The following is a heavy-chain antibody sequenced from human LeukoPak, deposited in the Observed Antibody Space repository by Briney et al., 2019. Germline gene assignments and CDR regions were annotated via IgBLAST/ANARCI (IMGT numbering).Heavy chain of an antibody. V-gene: IGHV3-23*01. Sequence: GGSLRLSCAASGFTFSSYAMSWVRQAPGKGLEWVSAISGSGGSTYYAASVKGRFTISRDNSKNTLYLQMNSLRGEDTAVYYCAKRLYDSSGYYPFDSWGQGTLVTVSS. CDR2: ISGSGGST. J-gene: IGHJ4*02. D-gene: IGHD3-22*01. CDR1: GFTFSSYA. CDR3: AKRLYDSSGYYPFDS.